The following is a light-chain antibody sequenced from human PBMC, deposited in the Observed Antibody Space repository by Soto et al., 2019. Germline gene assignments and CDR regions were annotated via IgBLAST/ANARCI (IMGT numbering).Light chain of an antibody. CDR1: QSISNW. V-gene: IGKV1-5*03. J-gene: IGKJ1*01. CDR2: KAS. Sequence: DIQMTQSPSTLSAFVGYRVTITCRASQSISNWLAWYQQKPGKAPKLLIYKASSLESGVPSRFSGSGSGSDFTLTISSLQPDDLATYYCQQYYSYSRTFGQGTKV. CDR3: QQYYSYSRT.